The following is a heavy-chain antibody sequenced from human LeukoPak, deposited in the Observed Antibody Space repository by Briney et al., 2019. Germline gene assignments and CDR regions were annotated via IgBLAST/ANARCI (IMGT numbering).Heavy chain of an antibody. D-gene: IGHD2-15*01. CDR1: AGSISSSNYY. J-gene: IGHJ2*01. V-gene: IGHV4-39*01. CDR2: IFYSGTP. CDR3: ARHYSAQNWYFDL. Sequence: SETLSLTRTVSAGSISSSNYYWGWPRQPPGKGLEWIGSIFYSGTPYYNPSLRSRVTISVDTSKNQFSLKLSSVTAADTAVYYCARHYSAQNWYFDLWGRGTLVTVSS.